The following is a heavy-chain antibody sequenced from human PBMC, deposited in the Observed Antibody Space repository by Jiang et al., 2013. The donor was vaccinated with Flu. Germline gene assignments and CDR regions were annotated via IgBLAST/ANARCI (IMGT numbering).Heavy chain of an antibody. J-gene: IGHJ5*02. CDR3: ARGDDDCSRTSCRNWFDP. D-gene: IGHD2-2*01. V-gene: IGHV4-34*01. CDR2: INQSGST. Sequence: LLKPSETLSLTCAVYGGSFSGYYWNWIRQSPGKGLEWIGEINQSGSTNYNPSLKSRVTISVDRSKNQFSLKVTSVTAADTAIYYCARGDDDCSRTSCRNWFDPWGQGTLVTVSS. CDR1: GGSFSGYY.